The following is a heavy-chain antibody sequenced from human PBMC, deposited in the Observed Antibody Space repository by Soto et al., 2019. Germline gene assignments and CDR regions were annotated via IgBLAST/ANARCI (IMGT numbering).Heavy chain of an antibody. CDR3: AKDSSTYSSSWYAFDY. Sequence: QVQLVESGGGVVQPGRSLRLSCAASGFTFSSYGMHWVRQAPGKGLEWVAVISYDGSNKYYADFVKGRFTISRDNSKNTRYLQMNSLRAEDTAVYYCAKDSSTYSSSWYAFDYWGQGTLVTVSS. D-gene: IGHD6-13*01. CDR1: GFTFSSYG. V-gene: IGHV3-30*18. CDR2: ISYDGSNK. J-gene: IGHJ4*02.